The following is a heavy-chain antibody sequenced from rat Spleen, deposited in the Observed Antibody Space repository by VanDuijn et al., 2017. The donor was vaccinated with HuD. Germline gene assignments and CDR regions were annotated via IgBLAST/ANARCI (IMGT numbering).Heavy chain of an antibody. CDR2: IHSAGNT. D-gene: IGHD4-3*01. CDR1: GYSITSNY. Sequence: EVQLQESGPGLVKPSHSLSLTCSVTGYSITSNYWGWIRKFPGNKMEWMGYIHSAGNTHYNPSLKSRISITRDTSKNQFFLQVKSVTTADTATYYCARARYNSGYFDYWGPGVMVTVSS. CDR3: ARARYNSGYFDY. J-gene: IGHJ2*01. V-gene: IGHV3-3*01.